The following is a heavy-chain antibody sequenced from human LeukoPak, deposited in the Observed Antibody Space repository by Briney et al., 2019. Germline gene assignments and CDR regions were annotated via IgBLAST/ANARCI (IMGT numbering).Heavy chain of an antibody. Sequence: GASVKVSCKASGYTFTGYYMHWVRQAPGQGLEWMGWINPNSGGTNCAQKFQGRVTMTRDTSISTAYMELSRLRSDDTAVYYCARTYDILTGYSYFDYWGQGTLVTVSS. CDR1: GYTFTGYY. J-gene: IGHJ4*02. CDR3: ARTYDILTGYSYFDY. D-gene: IGHD3-9*01. V-gene: IGHV1-2*02. CDR2: INPNSGGT.